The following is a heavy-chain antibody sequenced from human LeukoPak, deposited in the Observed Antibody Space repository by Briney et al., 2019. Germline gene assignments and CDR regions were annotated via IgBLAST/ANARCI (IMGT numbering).Heavy chain of an antibody. D-gene: IGHD3-22*01. CDR1: GYTFPSYG. Sequence: ASVKVSCHASGYTFPSYGISWVRQAPGQGLEWMGWISAYNGNTNYAQKLQGRVTMTTDTSTSTAYMELRSLRSDDTAVYYCARDTYYDSSGYPDYWGQGTLVTVSS. J-gene: IGHJ4*02. CDR2: ISAYNGNT. CDR3: ARDTYYDSSGYPDY. V-gene: IGHV1-18*01.